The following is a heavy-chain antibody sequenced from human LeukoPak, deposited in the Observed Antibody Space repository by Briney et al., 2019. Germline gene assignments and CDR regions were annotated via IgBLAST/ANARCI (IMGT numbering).Heavy chain of an antibody. Sequence: SETLSLTCTVSGGSLSSDCWSWIRQPPGKGLEWIGYIYNSGSTNYNPSLRSRVTISVDTSRNHLSLKLSSAAHADTPVYYRARLDGYIAAGETWGQGTLVTVFS. CDR1: GGSLSSDC. CDR2: IYNSGST. V-gene: IGHV4-4*09. D-gene: IGHD6-13*01. CDR3: ARLDGYIAAGET. J-gene: IGHJ4*02.